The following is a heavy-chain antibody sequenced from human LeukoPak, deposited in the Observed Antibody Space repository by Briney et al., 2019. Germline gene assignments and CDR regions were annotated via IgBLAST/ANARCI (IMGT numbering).Heavy chain of an antibody. CDR1: GYIFTNYD. V-gene: IGHV1-8*01. J-gene: IGHJ6*02. D-gene: IGHD3-10*01. CDR2: INADSGNT. CDR3: ARSHFGITRQGMDV. Sequence: ASVKVSCKASGYIFTNYDINWVRQATGQGPEWMGWINADSGNTGFAQEFQGRVTMTRDTSISTAYMELSSLRPEDTAVYYCARSHFGITRQGMDVWGQGTTVTVSS.